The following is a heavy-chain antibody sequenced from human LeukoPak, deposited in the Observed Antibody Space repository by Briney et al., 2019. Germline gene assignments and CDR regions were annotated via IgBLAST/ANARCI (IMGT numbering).Heavy chain of an antibody. J-gene: IGHJ5*02. CDR1: GFTFSSYA. V-gene: IGHV3-64*01. CDR2: ISSNGGST. CDR3: ARGGRQWLVRGWFDP. Sequence: HAGGSLRLSCAASGFTFSSYAMHWVRQAPGKGLEYVSAISSNGGSTYYANSVKGRFTISRDNSKNTLYLQMGSLRAEDMAVYYCARGGRQWLVRGWFDPWGQGTLVTVSS. D-gene: IGHD6-19*01.